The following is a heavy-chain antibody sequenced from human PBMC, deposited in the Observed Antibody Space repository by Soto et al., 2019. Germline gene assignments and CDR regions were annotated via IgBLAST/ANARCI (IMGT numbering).Heavy chain of an antibody. V-gene: IGHV3-23*01. Sequence: EEQLLESGGGVVQRGGSLRLSCAASGFIFSNYAMTWVRQAPGKGLEWVSRISGRGGSTYYADSVKGWLTMSRDNSKNTLYLQMTSLSAEDTAIYYCARRAGGAVVWYYDLWGRGTLVTV. CDR2: ISGRGGST. CDR3: ARRAGGAVVWYYDL. J-gene: IGHJ2*01. CDR1: GFIFSNYA. D-gene: IGHD2-21*01.